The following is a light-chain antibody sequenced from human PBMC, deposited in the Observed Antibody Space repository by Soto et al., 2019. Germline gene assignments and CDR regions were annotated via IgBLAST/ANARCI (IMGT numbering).Light chain of an antibody. CDR2: AAS. Sequence: IQMTQSPSSLSASVGDRVTITCQASQDIKNYLNWYQQKSGKAPKLLIYAASDLETGVPSRFSGSGSGTDFTFTINSLQPEDIATYYCLQHNSYPLTFGGGTKVDIK. CDR3: LQHNSYPLT. CDR1: QDIKNY. V-gene: IGKV1-33*01. J-gene: IGKJ4*01.